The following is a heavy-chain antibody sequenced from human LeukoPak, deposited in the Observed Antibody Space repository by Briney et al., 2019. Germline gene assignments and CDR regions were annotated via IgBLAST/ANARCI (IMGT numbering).Heavy chain of an antibody. CDR3: ARGRPVLLWFGEPSNWFDP. D-gene: IGHD3-10*01. V-gene: IGHV4-34*01. CDR1: GGSFSGYY. Sequence: STETLSLTCAVYGGSFSGYYWSWIRQPPGKGLEWIGEFHHSGSTNYNPSLKSRVTISVDTSKNQFSLKLSSVTAADTAVYYCARGRPVLLWFGEPSNWFDPWGQGTLVTVSS. CDR2: FHHSGST. J-gene: IGHJ5*02.